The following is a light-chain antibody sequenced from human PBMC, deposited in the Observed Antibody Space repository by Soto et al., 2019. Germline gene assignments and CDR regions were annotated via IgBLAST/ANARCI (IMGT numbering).Light chain of an antibody. CDR2: GAS. J-gene: IGKJ4*01. CDR1: QTVSNTY. V-gene: IGKV3-20*01. CDR3: QQYGALPPT. Sequence: EIVLTQFPGALSLSPGERVTLSCRASQTVSNTYLAWYQQKSGQAPKFLIYGASNRATGIPERFSGSGSVTDFTLTISRLEPEDFAVYYCQQYGALPPTFGGGTRVEIK.